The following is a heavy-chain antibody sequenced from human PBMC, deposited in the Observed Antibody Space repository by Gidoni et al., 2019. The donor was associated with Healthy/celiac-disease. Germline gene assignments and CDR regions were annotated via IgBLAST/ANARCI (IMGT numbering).Heavy chain of an antibody. Sequence: QVQLVESGGGVVQPGRSLRLSCAASGFPLSSYGMHWVRQAPGKGLEWVAVIWYDGSNKYYADSVKGRFTISRDNSKNTLYLQMNSLRAEDTAVYYCARDSAAGAYYYYGMDVWGQGTTVTVSS. CDR2: IWYDGSNK. D-gene: IGHD3-10*01. CDR3: ARDSAAGAYYYYGMDV. J-gene: IGHJ6*02. V-gene: IGHV3-33*01. CDR1: GFPLSSYG.